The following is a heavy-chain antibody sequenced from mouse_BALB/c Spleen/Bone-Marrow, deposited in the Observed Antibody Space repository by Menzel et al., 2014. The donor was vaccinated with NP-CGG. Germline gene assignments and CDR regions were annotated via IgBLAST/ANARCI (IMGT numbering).Heavy chain of an antibody. CDR2: IDPANGNT. J-gene: IGHJ3*01. V-gene: IGHV14-3*02. CDR3: ASYYYGSSLFAY. D-gene: IGHD1-1*01. Sequence: LQQSGAELVKPGASVKLSCTASGFNIKDTYMHWVKQRPEQGLEWIGRIDPANGNTKYDPKFQGKATITADTSSNTAYLQLSGLTSEDTAVYYCASYYYGSSLFAYWGQGTLVTVSA. CDR1: GFNIKDTY.